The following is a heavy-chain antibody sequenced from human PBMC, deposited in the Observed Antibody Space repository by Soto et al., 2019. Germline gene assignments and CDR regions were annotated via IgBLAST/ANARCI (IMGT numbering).Heavy chain of an antibody. CDR2: IYHSGST. CDR1: GGSISSGGYS. J-gene: IGHJ4*02. Sequence: QLQLQESGSGLVKPSQTLSLTCAVSGGSISSGGYSWSWIRQPPGKGLEGIVYIYHSGSTYYNPSLKSRVTISVDRSKNQFSLKLSSVTAADTAVYYGARAGGLGAVAADYWGQGTLVTVSS. CDR3: ARAGGLGAVAADY. D-gene: IGHD6-19*01. V-gene: IGHV4-30-2*01.